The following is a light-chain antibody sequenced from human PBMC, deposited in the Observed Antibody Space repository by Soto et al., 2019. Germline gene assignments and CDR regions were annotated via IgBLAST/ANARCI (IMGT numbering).Light chain of an antibody. CDR1: QGIRSD. Sequence: AIQMTLSPSSLSASVGDRVTITCRASQGIRSDLGWYQQKPGKAPNLLIYGATSLRSGVPSRFSGSGSGTDFTLTISSLQPEDFATYYCLQDYIYPLTFGGGTKVEMK. J-gene: IGKJ4*01. CDR3: LQDYIYPLT. V-gene: IGKV1-6*01. CDR2: GAT.